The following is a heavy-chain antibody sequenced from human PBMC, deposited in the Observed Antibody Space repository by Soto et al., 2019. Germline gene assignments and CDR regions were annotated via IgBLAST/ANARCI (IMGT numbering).Heavy chain of an antibody. CDR2: ISGSDKDT. V-gene: IGHV3-21*01. J-gene: IGHJ6*02. D-gene: IGHD6-6*01. CDR3: ARVHLVAGSAFYCAMDV. Sequence: GGSLRLSCVASGFDLTSSRMNWVRQAPRKGLEWVASISGSDKDTFCRHSVKGRFAISRDSAGTSLFLRMDSVKVEDTAVYHCARVHLVAGSAFYCAMDVWGPGTAVTVSS. CDR1: GFDLTSSR.